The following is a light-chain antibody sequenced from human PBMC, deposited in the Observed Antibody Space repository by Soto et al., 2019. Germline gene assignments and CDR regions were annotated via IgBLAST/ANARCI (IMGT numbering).Light chain of an antibody. Sequence: EIVLTQSPATLSLSPGERATLSCRASQSVSSYLAWYQQKPGQAPRLLIYDASNSATGIPARFSGSGSRTDFTLTISSLEPDDFAVYYCQQRSNWLTFGGGTKVEIK. J-gene: IGKJ4*01. CDR1: QSVSSY. CDR3: QQRSNWLT. CDR2: DAS. V-gene: IGKV3-11*01.